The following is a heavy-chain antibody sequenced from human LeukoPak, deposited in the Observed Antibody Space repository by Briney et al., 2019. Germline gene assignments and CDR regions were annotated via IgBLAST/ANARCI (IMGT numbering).Heavy chain of an antibody. V-gene: IGHV3-33*01. J-gene: IGHJ4*02. Sequence: GRSLRLSCAASGFTFSSYGMHWVRQAPGKGLEWVAVIWYDGSNKYNADSVKGRFTISRDNSKNTLYLQMNSLRAEDTAVYYCAREGPSTVTTLDIDYWGQGTLVTVSS. D-gene: IGHD4-17*01. CDR1: GFTFSSYG. CDR3: AREGPSTVTTLDIDY. CDR2: IWYDGSNK.